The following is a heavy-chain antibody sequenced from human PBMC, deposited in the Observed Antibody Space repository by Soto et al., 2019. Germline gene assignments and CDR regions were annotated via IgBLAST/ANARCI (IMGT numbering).Heavy chain of an antibody. CDR2: ISGSGGST. J-gene: IGHJ6*02. CDR1: GFTFSSYA. D-gene: IGHD6-19*01. CDR3: AKGGYSSGWYDLGYYYYGMDV. Sequence: GGSLRLSCAASGFTFSSYAMSWVRQAPGKGLEWVSAISGSGGSTYYADSVKGRFTISRDNSKNTLYLQMNSLRAEDTAVYYCAKGGYSSGWYDLGYYYYGMDVWGQGTTVTVSS. V-gene: IGHV3-23*01.